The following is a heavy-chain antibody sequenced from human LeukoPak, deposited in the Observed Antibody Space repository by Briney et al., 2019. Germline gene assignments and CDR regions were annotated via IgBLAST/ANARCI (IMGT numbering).Heavy chain of an antibody. Sequence: GGSRRLSCAASGFTFDDYGMSWVRQAPGKGLEWVSGINWNGGSTGYADSVKGRFTISRDNAKNSLYLQMNSLRAEDTALYYCARGPYYYDSSGYYYGAFDIWGQGTMVTVSS. CDR3: ARGPYYYDSSGYYYGAFDI. D-gene: IGHD3-22*01. V-gene: IGHV3-20*04. J-gene: IGHJ3*02. CDR2: INWNGGST. CDR1: GFTFDDYG.